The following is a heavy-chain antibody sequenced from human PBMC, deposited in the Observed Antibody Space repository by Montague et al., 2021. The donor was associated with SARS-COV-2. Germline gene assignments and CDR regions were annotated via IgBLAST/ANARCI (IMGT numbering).Heavy chain of an antibody. Sequence: SETLSLTCTVSGGSISTYYWSWIRQPAGKGLEWIGRIYINETTNYNPSLKSRVTMSVDTSKNQFSLKLTSVTAADTAVYYCARTFWGSWFGESWFGPWGQGTLVTVSS. J-gene: IGHJ5*02. CDR1: GGSISTYY. CDR2: IYINETT. CDR3: ARTFWGSWFGESWFGP. D-gene: IGHD3-10*01. V-gene: IGHV4-4*07.